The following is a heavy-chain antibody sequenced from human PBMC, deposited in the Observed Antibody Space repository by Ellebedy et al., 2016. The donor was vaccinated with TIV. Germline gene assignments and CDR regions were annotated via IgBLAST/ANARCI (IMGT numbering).Heavy chain of an antibody. D-gene: IGHD6-13*01. J-gene: IGHJ4*02. CDR2: INPRDSYT. CDR3: ARRIGGGISWFGY. CDR1: GYSFTNYW. V-gene: IGHV5-10-1*01. Sequence: PGGSLRLSCKGSGYSFTNYWITWVRQMPGKGLEWMGRINPRDSYTQYSPSFQGHVTISADKSSSTAYLQWSSLKASDSAIYYCARRIGGGISWFGYWGQGTQVTVSS.